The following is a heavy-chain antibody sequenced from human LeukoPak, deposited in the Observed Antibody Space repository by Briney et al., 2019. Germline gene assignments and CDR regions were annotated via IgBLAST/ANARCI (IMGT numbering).Heavy chain of an antibody. D-gene: IGHD3-22*01. CDR3: ARGLNYYDSSGYYYY. CDR1: GFSFSSYW. J-gene: IGHJ4*02. V-gene: IGHV3-74*01. CDR2: INSDGSST. Sequence: GGSLRLSCVASGFSFSSYWMHWVRQAPGKGLVWVSRINSDGSSTSYADSVKGRFTISRDNAKNTLYLQMNSLRAEDTAVYYCARGLNYYDSSGYYYYWGQGTLVTVSS.